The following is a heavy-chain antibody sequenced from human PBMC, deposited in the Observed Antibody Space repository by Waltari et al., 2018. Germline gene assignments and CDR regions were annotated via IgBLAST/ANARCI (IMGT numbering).Heavy chain of an antibody. Sequence: QMQLVQSGPEVKKPGTLVKVSCKASGFADPSSSLQWVRQARGQRLEWRGWIGLGTDSANQAQNCQDSVTITWDMSTDTAYMELSSLRYEDTAVYYGGVAPSSGWQKGAFHIWGQGTMVTVSS. V-gene: IGHV1-58*01. J-gene: IGHJ3*02. CDR1: GFADPSSS. CDR3: GVAPSSGWQKGAFHI. CDR2: IGLGTDSA. D-gene: IGHD6-19*01.